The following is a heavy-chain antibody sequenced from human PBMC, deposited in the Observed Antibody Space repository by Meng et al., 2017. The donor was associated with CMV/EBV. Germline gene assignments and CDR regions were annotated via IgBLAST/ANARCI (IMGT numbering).Heavy chain of an antibody. D-gene: IGHD1-7*01. J-gene: IGHJ5*02. V-gene: IGHV4-59*01. CDR3: ARALLAGTTFLVFDP. CDR2: IYYSGNT. CDR1: GGSISNYY. Sequence: SETLSLTCTVSGGSISNYYWSWIRQPPGKGLEWIGYIYYSGNTDYNPSLKSRVTISLDTSKNQFSLKLSSVTAADTAIYYCARALLAGTTFLVFDPWGQGTLVTVSS.